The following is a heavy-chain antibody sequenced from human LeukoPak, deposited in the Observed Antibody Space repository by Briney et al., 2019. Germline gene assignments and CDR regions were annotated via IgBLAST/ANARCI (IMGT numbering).Heavy chain of an antibody. CDR1: GFTFSSYG. CDR2: ISGSGGNT. D-gene: IGHD1-14*01. V-gene: IGHV3-23*01. Sequence: GGSLRLSCAASGFTFSSYGMSWVRQAPGKGLEWVSSISGSGGNTYYADSVKGRFTISRDNSKNILYLQMNSLRAEDTAVYYCAKPARTDYADYWGQGTLVTVSS. J-gene: IGHJ4*02. CDR3: AKPARTDYADY.